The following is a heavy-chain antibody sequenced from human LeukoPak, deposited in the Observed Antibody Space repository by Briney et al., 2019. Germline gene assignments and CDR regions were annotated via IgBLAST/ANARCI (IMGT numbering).Heavy chain of an antibody. CDR2: ISSSSSYI. V-gene: IGHV3-21*01. CDR1: GFTFSSYS. CDR3: ARSSSSWYYFDY. Sequence: GGSLRLSCAASGFTFSSYSMNWDRQAPGRGLEWVSSISSSSSYIYYADSVKGRFTISRDNAKNSLYLQMNSLRAEDTAVYYCARSSSSWYYFDYWGQGTLVTVSS. D-gene: IGHD6-13*01. J-gene: IGHJ4*02.